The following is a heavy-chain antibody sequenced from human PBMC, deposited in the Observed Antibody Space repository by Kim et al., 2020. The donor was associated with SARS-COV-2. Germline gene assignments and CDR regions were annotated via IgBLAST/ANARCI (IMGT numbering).Heavy chain of an antibody. CDR1: GFTFSRYW. CDR2: IKQDGSEK. J-gene: IGHJ6*02. Sequence: RGSQRLSCAASGFTFSRYWVSWVRQAPGKGLEWVANIKQDGSEKYYVDSVKGRFTISRDNAKNSLFLQMNSLRVEDTAVYYCARDAGIGAAGPRFYYYVMDVWGQGTTVTVSS. CDR3: ARDAGIGAAGPRFYYYVMDV. V-gene: IGHV3-7*03. D-gene: IGHD6-13*01.